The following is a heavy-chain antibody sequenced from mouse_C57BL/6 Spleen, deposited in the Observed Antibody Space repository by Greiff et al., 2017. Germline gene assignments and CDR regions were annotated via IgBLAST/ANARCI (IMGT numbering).Heavy chain of an antibody. CDR3: AMRCDDDVDYCDY. V-gene: IGHV5-17*01. CDR1: GFTFSDYD. CDR2: ISSGSSPF. D-gene: IGHD2-4*01. Sequence: DVQLVESGGGLVKPGGSLKLSCAASGFTFSDYDMHWVSQAPEKRLEWVAYISSGSSPFYYADKVKGRFHFSRDNAKNTLCLQMTRLMAYDTAIYYCAMRCDDDVDYCDYWGQGTTLTVSS. J-gene: IGHJ2*01.